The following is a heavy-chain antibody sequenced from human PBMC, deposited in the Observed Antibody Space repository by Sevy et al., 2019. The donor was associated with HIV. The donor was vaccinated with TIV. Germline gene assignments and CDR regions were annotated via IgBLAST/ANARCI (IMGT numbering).Heavy chain of an antibody. J-gene: IGHJ4*02. V-gene: IGHV3-48*02. D-gene: IGHD3-3*01. CDR1: RFTFSSYS. CDR2: ISSSSSTI. Sequence: GGSLRLSCAASRFTFSSYSMNWVRQAPGKGLEWVSYISSSSSTIYYADSVKGRFTISRDNAKNSLYLQMNSLRDEDTAVYYCARDPRHYDFWSGYYTGGYYFDYWGQGTLVTVSS. CDR3: ARDPRHYDFWSGYYTGGYYFDY.